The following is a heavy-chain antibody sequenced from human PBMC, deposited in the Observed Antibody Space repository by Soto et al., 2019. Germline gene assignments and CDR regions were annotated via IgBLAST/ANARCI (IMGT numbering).Heavy chain of an antibody. CDR1: GDSVSSRSYY. V-gene: IGHV4-61*01. CDR3: ARDFDY. CDR2: IDDGGST. Sequence: SETLSLTCTVSGDSVSSRSYYWSWIRQPPGRGLEWIGNIDDGGSTDYNPSLKSRVTISRDTSKNQFSLKLSSVTAADTAVYYCARDFDYWGQGISVTVSS. J-gene: IGHJ4*02.